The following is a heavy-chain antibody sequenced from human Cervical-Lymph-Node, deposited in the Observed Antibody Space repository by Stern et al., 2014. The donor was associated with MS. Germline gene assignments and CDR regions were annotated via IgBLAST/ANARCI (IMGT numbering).Heavy chain of an antibody. J-gene: IGHJ6*02. CDR1: GGSINSVGFY. CDR3: ASSQGYHYGLDV. Sequence: QVQLQESGPGLVRPSQTLSLTCTVSGGSINSVGFYWTWIRQPAGKGLEWIGRINTPDTINSNPSRKSRVTISKDTSRTQFSLRLTSVTAADAATYYCASSQGYHYGLDVWGRGTTVTVSS. V-gene: IGHV4-61*02. CDR2: INTPDTI.